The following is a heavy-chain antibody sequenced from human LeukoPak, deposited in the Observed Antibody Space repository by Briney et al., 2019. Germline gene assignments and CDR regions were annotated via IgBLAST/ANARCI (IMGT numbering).Heavy chain of an antibody. Sequence: PGGSLRLSCAASGFTFSSYAMSWVRQAPGKGLEWVSAISGSGGNTYYADSVKGRFTISRDNSKNTLYLQMNSLRAEDTAVYYCAKKSGSYAGPNYFDYWGQGTQVSVSS. V-gene: IGHV3-23*01. J-gene: IGHJ4*02. CDR2: ISGSGGNT. CDR3: AKKSGSYAGPNYFDY. D-gene: IGHD1-26*01. CDR1: GFTFSSYA.